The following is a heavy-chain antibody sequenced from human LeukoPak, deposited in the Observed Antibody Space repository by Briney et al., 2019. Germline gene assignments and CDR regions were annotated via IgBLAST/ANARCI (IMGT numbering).Heavy chain of an antibody. V-gene: IGHV3-30*18. CDR1: GFTFSSYG. J-gene: IGHJ5*02. CDR3: AKDSYYDYVWGSYRYTGRWFDP. D-gene: IGHD3-16*02. CDR2: ISYDGSNK. Sequence: EGSLRLSCAASGFTFSSYGMHWVRQAPGKGLEWVAVISYDGSNKYYADSVKGRFTISRDNSKNTLYLQMNSLRAEDTAVYYCAKDSYYDYVWGSYRYTGRWFDPWGQGTLVTVSS.